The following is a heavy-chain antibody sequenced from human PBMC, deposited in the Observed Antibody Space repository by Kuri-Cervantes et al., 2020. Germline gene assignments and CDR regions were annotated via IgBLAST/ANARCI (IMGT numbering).Heavy chain of an antibody. V-gene: IGHV3-23*01. J-gene: IGHJ4*02. CDR2: ISGSGGST. CDR3: AREYYDFWSAATIFDY. Sequence: GESLKISCAASGFTFSSYAMSWVRQAPGKGLEWVSAISGSGGSTYYADSVKGRFTISRDNSKNTLYLEMNSLRAGDTAVYYCAREYYDFWSAATIFDYWGQGTLVTVSS. D-gene: IGHD3-3*01. CDR1: GFTFSSYA.